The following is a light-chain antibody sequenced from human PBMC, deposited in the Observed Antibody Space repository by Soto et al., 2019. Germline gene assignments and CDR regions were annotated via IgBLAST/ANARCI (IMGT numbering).Light chain of an antibody. CDR1: SSDVGYYNL. J-gene: IGLJ2*01. CDR3: CSYAGSSIHVV. V-gene: IGLV2-23*01. CDR2: EGS. Sequence: QSALTQPASVSGSPGQSITISCTGTSSDVGYYNLVSWYRQHPGKAPKLMIYEGSKRPSGVSHRFSGSKSGNTASLTISGLQADDEADYYCCSYAGSSIHVVFGGGTKVTVL.